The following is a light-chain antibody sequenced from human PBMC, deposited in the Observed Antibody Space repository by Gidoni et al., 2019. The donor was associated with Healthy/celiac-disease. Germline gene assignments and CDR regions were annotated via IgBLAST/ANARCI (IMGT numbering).Light chain of an antibody. CDR1: SSDVGGYNY. J-gene: IGLJ1*01. CDR2: EVS. Sequence: QSALTQPASVSGSPGPSITISCTGTSSDVGGYNYVSWYQQHPGKAPKLMIYEVSNRPSGVSNRVSGSKSGNTASLTISGLQAEDEADYYCSSYTSSSTDYVFGTGTKVTVL. V-gene: IGLV2-14*01. CDR3: SSYTSSSTDYV.